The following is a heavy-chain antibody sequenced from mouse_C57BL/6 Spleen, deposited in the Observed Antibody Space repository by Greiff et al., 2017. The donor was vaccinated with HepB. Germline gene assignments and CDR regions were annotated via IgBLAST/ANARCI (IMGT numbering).Heavy chain of an antibody. CDR3: ARSGGWLYFDY. CDR2: INPGSGGT. Sequence: ESGAELVRPGTSVKVSCKASGYAFTNYLIEWVKQRPGQGLEWIGVINPGSGGTNYNERGKGKATLTADKSSSTAYMQLSSLTSEDSAVYFCARSGGWLYFDYWGQGTTLTVSS. CDR1: GYAFTNYL. D-gene: IGHD2-3*01. V-gene: IGHV1-54*01. J-gene: IGHJ2*01.